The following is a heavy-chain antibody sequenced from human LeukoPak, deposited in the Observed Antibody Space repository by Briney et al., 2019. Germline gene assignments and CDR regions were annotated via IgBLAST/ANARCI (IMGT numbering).Heavy chain of an antibody. CDR2: ISSSSSYI. CDR3: ARAWLSVTSSAFGI. CDR1: GFTFSSYS. V-gene: IGHV3-21*01. D-gene: IGHD5-12*01. J-gene: IGHJ3*02. Sequence: GGSLRLSCAASGFTFSSYSMTWVRQAPGKGLEWVSSISSSSSYIYYADSVKGRFTISRDNAKNSLYLQMNSLRAEDTAVYYCARAWLSVTSSAFGIWGQGTMVTVSS.